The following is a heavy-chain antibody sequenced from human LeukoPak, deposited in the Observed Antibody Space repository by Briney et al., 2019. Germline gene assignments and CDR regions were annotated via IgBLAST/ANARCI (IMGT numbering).Heavy chain of an antibody. D-gene: IGHD5-18*01. J-gene: IGHJ4*02. CDR3: VLGYSYGYLFDY. CDR1: GFTFSSYA. CDR2: ISGSGGST. V-gene: IGHV3-23*01. Sequence: GGSLRLSCAASGFTFSSYAMSWVRQAPGKGLEWVSAISGSGGSTYYADPVKGRFTISRDNAKNSLNLQMNSLRAEDTAVYFCVLGYSYGYLFDYWGQGTLVTVSS.